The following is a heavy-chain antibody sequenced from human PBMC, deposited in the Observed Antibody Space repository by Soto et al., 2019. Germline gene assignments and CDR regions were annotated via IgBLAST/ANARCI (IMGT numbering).Heavy chain of an antibody. D-gene: IGHD1-26*01. Sequence: TLSLTCTVSGDSISSNNVHWGWIRQPPGKGLEWIGVIYYSGTTHYNPSLKSRVAISVDMSKNQFSLKLSSVTAADTAVYYCARRYGGNFDYWGQGTPVTVSS. J-gene: IGHJ4*02. CDR2: IYYSGTT. CDR3: ARRYGGNFDY. CDR1: GDSISSNNVH. V-gene: IGHV4-39*07.